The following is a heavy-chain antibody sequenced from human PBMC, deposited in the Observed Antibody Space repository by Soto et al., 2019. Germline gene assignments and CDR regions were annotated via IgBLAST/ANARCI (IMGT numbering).Heavy chain of an antibody. J-gene: IGHJ4*02. CDR1: GFIFSDYW. Sequence: GGSLRLSCTVSGFIFSDYWMSWVRRAPGRGLEWVANIRQDATESYYADSVRGRSTLARDNTKNSVSLQMDSLTAEDTAVFFCARPHTIFGVVSPHFDYWGQGILVTVSS. CDR3: ARPHTIFGVVSPHFDY. D-gene: IGHD3-3*01. V-gene: IGHV3-7*01. CDR2: IRQDATES.